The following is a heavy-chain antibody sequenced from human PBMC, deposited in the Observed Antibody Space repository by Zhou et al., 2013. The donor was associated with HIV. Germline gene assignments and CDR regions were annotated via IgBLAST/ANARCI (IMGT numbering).Heavy chain of an antibody. Sequence: QVQLVQSGAEVKKPGSSVKVSCKASGGTFSSYAISWVRQAPGQGLEWMGGIIPIFGTANYAQKFQGRVTITTDESTSTAYMELSSLRSEDTAVYYCARVGLNYYDSSGQITGLDYWGQGTLVTVSS. CDR3: ARVGLNYYDSSGQITGLDY. V-gene: IGHV1-69*05. D-gene: IGHD3-22*01. CDR2: IIPIFGTA. J-gene: IGHJ4*02. CDR1: GGTFSSYA.